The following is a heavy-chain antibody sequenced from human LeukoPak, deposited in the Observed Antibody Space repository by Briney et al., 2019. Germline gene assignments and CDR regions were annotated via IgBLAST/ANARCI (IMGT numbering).Heavy chain of an antibody. D-gene: IGHD3-10*01. Sequence: SETLSLTCTVYSGSFSGYYWNWIRQPPGKGLEWIGEINHSGSTNYNPSLKSRVTISVDTSKNQFSLKLSSVTAADTAVYYCARGRNYYGSGSYRRYFDYWGQGTLVTVSS. CDR2: INHSGST. CDR1: SGSFSGYY. CDR3: ARGRNYYGSGSYRRYFDY. V-gene: IGHV4-34*01. J-gene: IGHJ4*02.